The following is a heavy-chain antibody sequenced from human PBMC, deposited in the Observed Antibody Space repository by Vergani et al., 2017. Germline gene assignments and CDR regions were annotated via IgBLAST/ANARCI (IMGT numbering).Heavy chain of an antibody. J-gene: IGHJ4*02. D-gene: IGHD3-3*01. Sequence: QVQLQESGPGLVKPSETLSLTCTVSGGSISSYYWSWIRQPPGKGLEWIGYIYYSGSTNYNPSLKSRVTISVDTSKNQFSLELSSVTAADTAVYYCAREDYDFWSGYQAYWGQGTLVTVSS. CDR3: AREDYDFWSGYQAY. CDR1: GGSISSYY. CDR2: IYYSGST. V-gene: IGHV4-59*01.